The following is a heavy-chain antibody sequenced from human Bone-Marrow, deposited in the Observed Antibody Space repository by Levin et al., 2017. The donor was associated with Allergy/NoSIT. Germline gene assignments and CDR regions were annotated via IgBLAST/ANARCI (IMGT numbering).Heavy chain of an antibody. Sequence: GESLKISCKVSGYTLTELSMHWVRQAPGKGLEWMGGFNPEDGETIFAQKFQGRVTVTEDTPTDTAYMELSSLRSEDTAVYYCATGRTYNSNYRYYWGQGTLVTVSS. CDR3: ATGRTYNSNYRYY. CDR1: GYTLTELS. J-gene: IGHJ4*02. CDR2: FNPEDGET. D-gene: IGHD1-7*01. V-gene: IGHV1-24*01.